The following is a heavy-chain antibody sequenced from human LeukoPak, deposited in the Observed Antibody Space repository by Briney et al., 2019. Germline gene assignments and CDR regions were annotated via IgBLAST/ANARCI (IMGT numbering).Heavy chain of an antibody. D-gene: IGHD3-16*02. Sequence: SETLSLTCTVSGGSIRNYYWSWIRQPAGEGLEWIGHINTKGSTSSNPSLKSPVIMSVDTSKNQFSLKLTSVTGADTAVYYCARERVDYVWGNYRYWDYWGQGILVTVSS. J-gene: IGHJ4*02. CDR3: ARERVDYVWGNYRYWDY. CDR2: INTKGST. V-gene: IGHV4-4*07. CDR1: GGSIRNYY.